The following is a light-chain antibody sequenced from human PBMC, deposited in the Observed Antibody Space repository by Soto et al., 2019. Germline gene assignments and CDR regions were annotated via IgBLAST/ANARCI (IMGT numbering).Light chain of an antibody. V-gene: IGKV1-33*01. J-gene: IGKJ2*01. CDR2: DAS. CDR3: QHIVFLPGSP. CDR1: HDINNN. Sequence: DIQMTQSPSSLSAYIGDRVTITCQASHDINNNLNWYQQKPGKAPKLLIHDASTLEKGVPSRFSGSGSGPDFLSPTAGLRLKIFAQYSFQHIVFLPGSPFGQGPSWRSN.